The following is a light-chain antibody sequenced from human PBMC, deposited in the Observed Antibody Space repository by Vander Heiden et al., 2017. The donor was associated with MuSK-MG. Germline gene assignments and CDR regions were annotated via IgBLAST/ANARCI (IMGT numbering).Light chain of an antibody. CDR3: QQRSNRRT. CDR2: DAS. CDR1: QSVSSY. J-gene: IGKJ2*01. Sequence: EFVFTQSPATLSLSPGERATLSCRASQSVSSYLAWYQQKPGQAPRLLIYDASNRATGIPARLSGSGSGTDFTLTISSLEPEDFAVYYCQQRSNRRTFGQGTKLEIK. V-gene: IGKV3-11*01.